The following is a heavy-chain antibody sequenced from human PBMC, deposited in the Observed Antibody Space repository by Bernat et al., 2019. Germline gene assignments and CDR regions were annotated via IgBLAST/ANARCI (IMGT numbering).Heavy chain of an antibody. CDR1: GGSISSGGYS. Sequence: QLQLQESGSGLVKPSQTLSLTCAVSGGSISSGGYSWSWIRQPPGKGLEWIGYIYHSGSTYYNPSLKSRVTISVDRTKNQFSMKLSTVTAADTAVYYCARDGGDWFDPWGQGTLVTVSS. CDR3: ARDGGDWFDP. CDR2: IYHSGST. D-gene: IGHD3-16*01. J-gene: IGHJ5*02. V-gene: IGHV4-30-2*01.